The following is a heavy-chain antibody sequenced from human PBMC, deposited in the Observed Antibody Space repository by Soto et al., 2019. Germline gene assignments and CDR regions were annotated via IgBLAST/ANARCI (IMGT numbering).Heavy chain of an antibody. V-gene: IGHV3-30*04. CDR3: AREIVTTGEYYFDS. CDR2: ISFDGKNK. Sequence: GGSLRLSCAASGFTFSRYALHWVRQAPGKGLEWVTVISFDGKNKYYSDSVRGRFTISRDTAKNTLYLQMNSLRAEDTAVYYCAREIVTTGEYYFDSWGLGTLVTVSS. CDR1: GFTFSRYA. J-gene: IGHJ4*02. D-gene: IGHD1-1*01.